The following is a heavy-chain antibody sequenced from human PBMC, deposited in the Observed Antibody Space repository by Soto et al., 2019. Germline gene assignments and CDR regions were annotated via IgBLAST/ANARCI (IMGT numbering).Heavy chain of an antibody. Sequence: QVELEQSGGEVKKPGASVKVSCKASGYTFSGYSINWVRQAPGQGLEWMGRISGYNGNTNYARTLRDRLTLTTDTSTSTAYMELRSLTADDTAVYYCARDVFCGGAPACPDMDVWGQGTTVTVSS. CDR3: ARDVFCGGAPACPDMDV. CDR2: ISGYNGNT. J-gene: IGHJ6*02. V-gene: IGHV1-18*04. D-gene: IGHD2-21*01. CDR1: GYTFSGYS.